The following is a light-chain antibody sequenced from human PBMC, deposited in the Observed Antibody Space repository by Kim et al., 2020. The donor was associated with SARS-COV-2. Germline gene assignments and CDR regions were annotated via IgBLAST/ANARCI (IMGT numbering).Light chain of an antibody. CDR2: LHSDGIQ. V-gene: IGLV4-69*01. CDR1: NGTGNYG. CDR3: QTWGTGIRV. J-gene: IGLJ3*02. Sequence: SAKLLCAQRNGTGNYGIAWHQPQPEKGPRYLMQLHSDGIQLEGDGIPDRFTGASSGAERSLTVSSLQPEDEADYYCQTWGTGIRVFGGGTQLTVL.